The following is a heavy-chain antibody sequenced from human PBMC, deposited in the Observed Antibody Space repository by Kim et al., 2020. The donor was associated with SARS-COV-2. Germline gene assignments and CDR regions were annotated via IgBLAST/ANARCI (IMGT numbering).Heavy chain of an antibody. CDR3: ARVLTMYGPNGMDV. J-gene: IGHJ6*02. CDR2: VYPGGSP. V-gene: IGHV4-4*02. Sequence: SETLSLTCAVSGGSITNKNWWSWVRQPPGKGLEWIGEVYPGGSPNYNPSLKSRVAISEDTAKNQLSLKLSSVTAADTAVYYCARVLTMYGPNGMDVWGQGTTVTVSS. CDR1: GGSITNKNW. D-gene: IGHD3-3*01.